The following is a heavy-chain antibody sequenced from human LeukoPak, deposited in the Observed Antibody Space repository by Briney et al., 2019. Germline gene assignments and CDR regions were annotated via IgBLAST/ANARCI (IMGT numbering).Heavy chain of an antibody. CDR3: ARIDGIFDY. J-gene: IGHJ4*02. Sequence: GGSLGLSCAASGFTFSSYSMNWVRQAPGKGLEWVSYISSSSSTIYYADSVKGRFTISRDNAKNSLYLQMNSLRAEDTAVYYCARIDGIFDYWGQGTLVTVSS. V-gene: IGHV3-48*01. D-gene: IGHD5-24*01. CDR1: GFTFSSYS. CDR2: ISSSSSTI.